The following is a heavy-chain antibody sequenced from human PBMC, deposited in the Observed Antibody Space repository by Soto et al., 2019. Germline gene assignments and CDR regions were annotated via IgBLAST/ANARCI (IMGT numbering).Heavy chain of an antibody. CDR2: IYHSGST. D-gene: IGHD3-22*01. Sequence: SETLSLTCAVSGGSISSGGYSWTWIRQPPGKGLEWIGYIYHSGSTYYNPSLKSRVTISVDTSKNQFSLKLSSVTAADTAVYYCARHRISEYYYDSSGYYPRFGRAFDIWGQGTMVTVSS. CDR3: ARHRISEYYYDSSGYYPRFGRAFDI. V-gene: IGHV4-30-2*03. J-gene: IGHJ3*02. CDR1: GGSISSGGYS.